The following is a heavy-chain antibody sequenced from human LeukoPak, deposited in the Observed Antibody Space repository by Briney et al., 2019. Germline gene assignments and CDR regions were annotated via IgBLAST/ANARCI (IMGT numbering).Heavy chain of an antibody. D-gene: IGHD6-19*01. CDR2: IIPIFGTA. J-gene: IGHJ3*02. Sequence: ASVKVSCKASGGTFSSYAISWVRQAPGQGLEWMGGIIPIFGTANYAQKFQGRVTITADESTSTAYMELSSLRSEDTAVYYCARCYMGQWLESRAFDIWGQGTMVTVSS. CDR3: ARCYMGQWLESRAFDI. V-gene: IGHV1-69*13. CDR1: GGTFSSYA.